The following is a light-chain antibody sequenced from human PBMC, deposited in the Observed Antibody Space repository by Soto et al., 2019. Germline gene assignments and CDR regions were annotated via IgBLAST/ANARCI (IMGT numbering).Light chain of an antibody. CDR3: QKYNNYPAT. J-gene: IGKJ2*01. CDR2: DAS. CDR1: QSISNW. Sequence: DIQMTQSPSTLSASVGDRVTITCRASQSISNWLAWYQQKPGKAPKVLIYDASSLQSGVPSRFSGSGSGTEFPLTISSLQPDDFATYYCQKYNNYPATFGQGTKLEIK. V-gene: IGKV1-5*01.